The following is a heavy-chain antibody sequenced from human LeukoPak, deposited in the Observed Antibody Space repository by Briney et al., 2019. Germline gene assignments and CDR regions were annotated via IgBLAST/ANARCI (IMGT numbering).Heavy chain of an antibody. Sequence: GGSLRLSCAASGFTFGSYAMSWVRQAPGKGLEWVSAISGSGGSTYYADSVKGRFTISRDNSKNTLYLQMNSLRAEDTAVYYCAKASVWIQLHGAYFDYWGQGTLVTVSS. CDR2: ISGSGGST. CDR1: GFTFGSYA. J-gene: IGHJ4*02. V-gene: IGHV3-23*01. CDR3: AKASVWIQLHGAYFDY. D-gene: IGHD5-18*01.